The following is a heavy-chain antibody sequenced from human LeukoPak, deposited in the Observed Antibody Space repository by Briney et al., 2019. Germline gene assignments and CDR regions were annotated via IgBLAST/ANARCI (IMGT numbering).Heavy chain of an antibody. V-gene: IGHV3-48*03. J-gene: IGHJ6*03. CDR3: ARDSFSDYYYYMDV. CDR1: GFTFSTYE. Sequence: QPGGSLRLSCAASGFTFSTYEMHWVRQAPGKGLEWVSYISRGGNFIYYADSVKGRFTISRDDAKNSLFLQMKSLRGEDTAVYYCARDSFSDYYYYMDVWGKGTTVTVSS. D-gene: IGHD3-3*02. CDR2: ISRGGNFI.